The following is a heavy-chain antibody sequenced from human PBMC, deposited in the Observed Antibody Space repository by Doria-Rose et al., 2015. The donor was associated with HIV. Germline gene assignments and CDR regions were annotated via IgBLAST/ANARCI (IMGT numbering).Heavy chain of an antibody. CDR2: INAGNGHT. D-gene: IGHD5-12*01. V-gene: IGHV1-3*01. CDR3: ARSGSYSAYDFGSPLDL. CDR1: GYTFANYA. Sequence: PGASVKVSCKASGYTFANYAIHWVRQAPGQRFEWMGWINAGNGHTKYSQRFQDRVNITWDTSAKTSHMELGSLRSEDTAIYYCARSGSYSAYDFGSPLDLWGQGALVSVSS. J-gene: IGHJ4*01.